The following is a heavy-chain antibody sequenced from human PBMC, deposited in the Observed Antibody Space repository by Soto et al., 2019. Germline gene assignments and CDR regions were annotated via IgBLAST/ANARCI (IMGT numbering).Heavy chain of an antibody. CDR1: GVSISSYY. D-gene: IGHD5-18*01. CDR3: ASVDTAIVSASA. CDR2: IYYTGST. V-gene: IGHV4-59*01. J-gene: IGHJ5*02. Sequence: SETLSLTCTVSGVSISSYYWSWIRQPPGKGLEWIGYIYYTGSTIYNPSPKSRVSISIDTSKSQFSLRLSSVTAADTAVYYCASVDTAIVSASAWGQGILVTVSS.